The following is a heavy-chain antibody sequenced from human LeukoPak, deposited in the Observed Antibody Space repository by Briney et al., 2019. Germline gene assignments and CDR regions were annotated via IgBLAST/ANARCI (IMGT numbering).Heavy chain of an antibody. CDR3: TRDSYQLPFYYYYYMDV. V-gene: IGHV3-49*04. CDR1: GFTFGDYA. CDR2: IRSKAYGGTT. J-gene: IGHJ6*03. Sequence: PGRSLRLSCTASGFTFGDYARSWVRQAPGKGLEWVGFIRSKAYGGTTEYAASVKGRFTISRDDSKSIAYLQMNSLKTEDTAVYYCTRDSYQLPFYYYYYMDVWGKGTTVTVSS. D-gene: IGHD2-2*01.